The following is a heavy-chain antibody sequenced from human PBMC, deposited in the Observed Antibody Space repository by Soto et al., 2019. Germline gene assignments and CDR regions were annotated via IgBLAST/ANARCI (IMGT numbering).Heavy chain of an antibody. CDR2: TYYRSKWYN. CDR1: GDSVSSNSAA. D-gene: IGHD6-13*01. Sequence: SQTLSLTCAISGDSVSSNSAAWNWISQSPSRGLEWLGRTYYRSKWYNDYAVSVKSRITINPDTSKNQFSLQLNSVTPEDTAVYYCARDRAYSSPWPTRDYYYGMDVWGQGTTVTVSS. V-gene: IGHV6-1*01. J-gene: IGHJ6*02. CDR3: ARDRAYSSPWPTRDYYYGMDV.